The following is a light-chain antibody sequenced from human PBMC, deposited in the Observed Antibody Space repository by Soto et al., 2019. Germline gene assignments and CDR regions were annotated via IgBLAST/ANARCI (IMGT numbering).Light chain of an antibody. J-gene: IGKJ1*01. CDR2: GAS. V-gene: IGKV3-15*01. CDR1: QSVYSS. CDR3: QQSNKGPPST. Sequence: MTQTRATLSVYTGERSTLSCRASQSVYSSLAWYQQKPGQAPRLLIYGASTRATGIPARFSGSGSGTEFTLTISRLKSEDFAVYSCQQSNKGPPSTFGQGKKV.